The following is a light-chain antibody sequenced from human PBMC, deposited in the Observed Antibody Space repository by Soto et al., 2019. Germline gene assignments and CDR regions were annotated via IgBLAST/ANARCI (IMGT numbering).Light chain of an antibody. CDR1: QSVSYSSKNNNY. CDR3: QQYYSIPWT. V-gene: IGKV4-1*01. Sequence: DLVMTQSPDSLAVSLGERATINCKSSQSVSYSSKNNNYLAWYQQKPGQPPKLLIYCASTRESGVPDRFSGSGSGTDFTLTISSLQAEDVAVYYCQQYYSIPWTFGQGTKVEIK. J-gene: IGKJ1*01. CDR2: CAS.